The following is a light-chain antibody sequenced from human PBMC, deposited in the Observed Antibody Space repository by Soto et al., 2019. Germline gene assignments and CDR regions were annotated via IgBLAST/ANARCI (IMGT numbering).Light chain of an antibody. CDR3: SSCIGSSTLVV. Sequence: QSALTQPASVSGSPGQSITISCTGTSSDIGGYNYVSWYQQHPGKAPKLMIYDVSARPSGVSNRFSGSKSGNTASLTISGLRAEDEADYYCSSCIGSSTLVVFGGGTKLTVL. J-gene: IGLJ2*01. CDR1: SSDIGGYNY. V-gene: IGLV2-14*01. CDR2: DVS.